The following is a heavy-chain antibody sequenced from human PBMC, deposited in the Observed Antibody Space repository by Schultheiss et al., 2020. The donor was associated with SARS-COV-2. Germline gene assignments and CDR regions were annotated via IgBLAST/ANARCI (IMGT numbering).Heavy chain of an antibody. CDR2: IYYSGST. Sequence: SQTLSLTCTVSGGSISSGGYYWSWIRQHPGKGLEWIGYIYYSGSTYYNPSLKSRVTISVDTSKNQFSLKLSSVTAADTAVYYCAKVLSVYYYYGMDVWGQGTTVTVSS. J-gene: IGHJ6*02. CDR1: GGSISSGGYY. D-gene: IGHD5/OR15-5a*01. CDR3: AKVLSVYYYYGMDV. V-gene: IGHV4-31*03.